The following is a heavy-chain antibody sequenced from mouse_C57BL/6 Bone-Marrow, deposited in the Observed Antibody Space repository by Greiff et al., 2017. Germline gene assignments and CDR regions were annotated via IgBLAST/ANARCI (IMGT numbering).Heavy chain of an antibody. CDR1: GFNIKDDY. V-gene: IGHV14-4*01. CDR2: IDPENGDT. Sequence: VQLQQSGAELVRPGASVKLSCTASGFNIKDDYMHWVKQRPEQGLEWIGWIDPENGDTEYASKFQGKATITADTSSNTAYLQLSSLTSEDTAVYYCSTGLPRDFEYWGQGTTLTVSS. D-gene: IGHD3-3*01. J-gene: IGHJ2*01. CDR3: STGLPRDFEY.